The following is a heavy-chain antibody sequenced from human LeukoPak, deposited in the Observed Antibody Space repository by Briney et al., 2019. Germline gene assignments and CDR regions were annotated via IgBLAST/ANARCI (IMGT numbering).Heavy chain of an antibody. CDR3: ARGSGSYSFDY. V-gene: IGHV1-69*04. D-gene: IGHD1-26*01. CDR1: GGTFSSYA. J-gene: IGHJ4*02. CDR2: IIPILGIA. Sequence: SVKVSCKASGGTFSSYAISWVRQAPGQGLEWMGRIIPILGIANYAQKFQGRVTITADKSTSTAYMELSSRRSDDTAVYYCARGSGSYSFDYWGQGTLVTVSS.